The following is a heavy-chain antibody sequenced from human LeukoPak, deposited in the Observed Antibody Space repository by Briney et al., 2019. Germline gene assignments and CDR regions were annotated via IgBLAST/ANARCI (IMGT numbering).Heavy chain of an antibody. CDR2: IIPILGIA. CDR1: GGTFSSYT. CDR3: ARDLIAAAGTVWFDP. D-gene: IGHD6-13*01. Sequence: SVKVSCKASGGTFSSYTISWVRQAPGQGLEWMGRIIPILGIANYARKFQGRVAITADKSTSTAYMELSSLRSEDTAVYYCARDLIAAAGTVWFDPWGQGTLVTVSS. J-gene: IGHJ5*02. V-gene: IGHV1-69*04.